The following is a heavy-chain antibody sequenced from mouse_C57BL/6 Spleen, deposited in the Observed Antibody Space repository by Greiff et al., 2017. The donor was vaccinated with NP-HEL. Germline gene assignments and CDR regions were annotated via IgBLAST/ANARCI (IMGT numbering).Heavy chain of an antibody. V-gene: IGHV1-59*01. Sequence: QVQLQQPGAELVRPGTSVKLSCKASGYTFTSYWMHWVKQRPGQGLEWIGVIDPSDSYTNYNQKFKGKATLTVDTSSSTAYMQLSSLTSEDSAVYYCARESIPYWGQGTTLTVSS. CDR2: IDPSDSYT. D-gene: IGHD5-1-1*01. CDR1: GYTFTSYW. J-gene: IGHJ2*01. CDR3: ARESIPY.